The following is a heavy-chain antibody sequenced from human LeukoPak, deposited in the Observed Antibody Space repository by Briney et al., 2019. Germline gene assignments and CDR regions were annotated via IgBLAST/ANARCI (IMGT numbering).Heavy chain of an antibody. Sequence: GGSLRLSCGASGFTFDDYGMSWVRQAPGKGLEWVSGINLDGGSTGYADSVKGRFTISRDNAKSSLYLQMNSLRAEDTALYYCAKDRGPRFLYMAVWGKGTTVTVSS. D-gene: IGHD3-10*01. J-gene: IGHJ6*03. CDR2: INLDGGST. CDR3: AKDRGPRFLYMAV. V-gene: IGHV3-20*04. CDR1: GFTFDDYG.